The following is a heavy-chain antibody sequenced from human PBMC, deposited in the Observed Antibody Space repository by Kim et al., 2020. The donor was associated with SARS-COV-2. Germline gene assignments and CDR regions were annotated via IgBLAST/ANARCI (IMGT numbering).Heavy chain of an antibody. J-gene: IGHJ4*02. CDR3: AKDLFRDY. Sequence: GSNKYYADSVKGRFTISRDNSKNTLYLQMNSLRAEDTAVYYCAKDLFRDYWGQGTLVTVSS. CDR2: GSNK. V-gene: IGHV3-30*02.